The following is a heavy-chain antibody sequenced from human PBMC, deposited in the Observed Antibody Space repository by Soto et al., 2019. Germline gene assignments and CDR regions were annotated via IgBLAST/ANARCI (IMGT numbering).Heavy chain of an antibody. V-gene: IGHV1-8*01. CDR1: GYTFTSYD. Sequence: QVQLVQSGAEVKKPGASVKVSCKASGYTFTSYDINWVRKATGQGLEWMGWMNRNSGNTGYAQKFQGRVTMTRNTFSTTAYMELSSLISEGRAVYYSAREITKRGMDVWGQGTTVTVSS. J-gene: IGHJ6*02. CDR3: AREITKRGMDV. CDR2: MNRNSGNT. D-gene: IGHD1-20*01.